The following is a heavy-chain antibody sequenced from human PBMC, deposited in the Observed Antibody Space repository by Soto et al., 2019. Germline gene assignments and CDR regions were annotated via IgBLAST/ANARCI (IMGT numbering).Heavy chain of an antibody. J-gene: IGHJ5*02. V-gene: IGHV4-4*07. CDR1: GASISCYY. Sequence: ASETLSLTCTGSGASISCYYWTWIRKSAGKGLEWIGRIYATGTTDYNPSLKSRVMMSVDTSKKQFSLKLRSVTAADTAVYYCVRDGTKTLRDWFDPWGQGISVTVSS. CDR2: IYATGTT. D-gene: IGHD1-1*01. CDR3: VRDGTKTLRDWFDP.